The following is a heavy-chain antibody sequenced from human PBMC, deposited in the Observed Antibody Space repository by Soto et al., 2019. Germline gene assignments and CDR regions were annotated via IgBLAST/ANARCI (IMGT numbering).Heavy chain of an antibody. CDR3: ARDTPGSIAAGRRYYYYGTDV. J-gene: IGHJ6*02. CDR2: ISAYNGNT. Sequence: QVQLVQSGAEVKKPGASVKVSCKASGYTFTSYGISWVRQAPGQGLEWMGWISAYNGNTNYAQKLQGRVTMTTDTSTSNASMELRSMRSDDTGVYYCARDTPGSIAAGRRYYYYGTDVWGQGTTVTVSS. V-gene: IGHV1-18*01. D-gene: IGHD6-13*01. CDR1: GYTFTSYG.